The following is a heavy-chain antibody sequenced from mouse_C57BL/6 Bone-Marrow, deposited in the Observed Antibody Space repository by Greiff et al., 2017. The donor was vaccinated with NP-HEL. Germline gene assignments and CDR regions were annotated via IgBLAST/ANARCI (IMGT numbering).Heavy chain of an antibody. CDR2: IWGVGST. CDR3: ASLIYEGHYGFAY. D-gene: IGHD2-3*01. CDR1: GFSLTSYG. J-gene: IGHJ3*01. V-gene: IGHV2-6*01. Sequence: VQGVESGPGLVAPSQSLSITCTVSGFSLTSYGVDWVRQSPGKGLEWLGVIWGVGSTNYNSALNSRLSISKDNSKSQVFLKMNSLQTDDTAMYYCASLIYEGHYGFAYWGQGTLVTVSA.